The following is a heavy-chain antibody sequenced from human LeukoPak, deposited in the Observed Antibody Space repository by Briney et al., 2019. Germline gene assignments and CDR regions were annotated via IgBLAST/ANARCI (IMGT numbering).Heavy chain of an antibody. CDR3: ASHILTGYKTDY. CDR2: ISGSGGST. D-gene: IGHD3-9*01. J-gene: IGHJ4*02. Sequence: PGGSLRLSCAASGFTFSSYAMSWVRQAPGKGLEWVSAISGSGGSTYYADSVKSRFTISRDNSKNTLYLQMNSLRAEDTAVYYCASHILTGYKTDYWGQGTLVTVSS. CDR1: GFTFSSYA. V-gene: IGHV3-23*01.